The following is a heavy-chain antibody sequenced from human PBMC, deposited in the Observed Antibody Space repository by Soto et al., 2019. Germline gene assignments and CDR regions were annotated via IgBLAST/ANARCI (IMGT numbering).Heavy chain of an antibody. J-gene: IGHJ6*03. CDR2: IYYSGST. CDR3: ARGGSSFFSYYYYMDV. CDR1: GGSISSYY. Sequence: QVQLQESGPGLVKPSETLSLTCTVSGGSISSYYWSWIRQPPGKGLEWIGYIYYSGSTNYNPSLKSRVTISVDTSKNHFSLKLSSVTAADTAVYYCARGGSSFFSYYYYMDVWGKGTTVTVSS. V-gene: IGHV4-59*01. D-gene: IGHD6-6*01.